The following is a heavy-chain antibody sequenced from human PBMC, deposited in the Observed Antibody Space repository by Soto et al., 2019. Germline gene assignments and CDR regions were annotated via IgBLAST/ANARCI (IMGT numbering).Heavy chain of an antibody. V-gene: IGHV3-23*01. J-gene: IGHJ5*02. CDR3: AKAGVVPAAINWFDP. CDR2: SGDSGST. Sequence: PGGSLRLSCEASGFTFNNFAMSWVRQAPGKGLEGFSTSGDSGSTYYADSVKGRFTISRDNSKNTLYLQMNSLRAEDTAVYYCAKAGVVPAAINWFDPWGQGTLVT. D-gene: IGHD2-2*01. CDR1: GFTFNNFA.